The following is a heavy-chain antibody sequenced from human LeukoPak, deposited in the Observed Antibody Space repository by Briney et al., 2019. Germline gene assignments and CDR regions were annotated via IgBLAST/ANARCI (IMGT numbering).Heavy chain of an antibody. CDR1: GGSFSGYY. CDR3: ARDGCSGDTCSSILYYFDY. Sequence: SETLSLTCAVYGGSFSGYYWSWIRQPPGKGLEWIGEINHSGSTNYNPSLKSRVTISVDTSKNQFSLKLSSVTAADTAVYYCARDGCSGDTCSSILYYFDYWGQGTLVTVSS. CDR2: INHSGST. D-gene: IGHD2-15*01. V-gene: IGHV4-34*01. J-gene: IGHJ4*02.